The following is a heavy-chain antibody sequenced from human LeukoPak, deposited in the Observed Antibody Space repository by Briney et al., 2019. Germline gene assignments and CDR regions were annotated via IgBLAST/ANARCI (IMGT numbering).Heavy chain of an antibody. CDR1: GFTFSSYG. CDR3: ARAGVGARFEDY. V-gene: IGHV3-23*01. J-gene: IGHJ4*02. CDR2: ISGSGGST. Sequence: GGSLRLSCAASGFTFSSYGMHWVRQAPGKGLEWVSAISGSGGSTYYADSVKGRFTISRDNSKNTLYLQMNSLRDEDTAVYYCARAGVGARFEDYWGQGTLVTVSS. D-gene: IGHD1-26*01.